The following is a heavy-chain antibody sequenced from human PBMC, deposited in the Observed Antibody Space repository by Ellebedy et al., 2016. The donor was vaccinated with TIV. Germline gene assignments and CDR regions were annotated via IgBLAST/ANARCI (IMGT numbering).Heavy chain of an antibody. V-gene: IGHV4-34*01. CDR3: ARGHRYFGPHGMDV. CDR1: GGSFSNYQ. CDR2: INESGFT. Sequence: MPSETLSLTCAVSGGSFSNYQWTWIRQTPGTGLERIGEINESGFTKYNPSLKSRVTVSIDTSTNQFSLRLTSVAAADTGVYYCARGHRYFGPHGMDVWGQGTTVTVSS. D-gene: IGHD3-9*01. J-gene: IGHJ6*02.